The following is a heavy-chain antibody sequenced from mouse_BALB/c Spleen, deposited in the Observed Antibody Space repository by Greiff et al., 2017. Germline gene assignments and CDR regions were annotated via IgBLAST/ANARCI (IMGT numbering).Heavy chain of an antibody. CDR3: ARSGYFYYFDY. CDR1: GFNIKDYY. J-gene: IGHJ2*01. Sequence: EVKLQQSGAELVRPGALVKLSCKASGFNIKDYYMHWVKQRPEQGLEWIGWIDPENGNTIYDPKFQGKASITADTSSNTAYLQLSSLTSEDTAVYYCARSGYFYYFDYWGQGTTLTVSS. D-gene: IGHD3-1*01. V-gene: IGHV14-1*02. CDR2: IDPENGNT.